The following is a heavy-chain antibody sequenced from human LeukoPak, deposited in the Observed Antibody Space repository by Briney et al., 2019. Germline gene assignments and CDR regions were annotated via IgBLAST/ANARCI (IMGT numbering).Heavy chain of an antibody. V-gene: IGHV3-53*01. D-gene: IGHD1-1*01. CDR1: GFTVSSNY. CDR2: IYSGGST. CDR3: ARERVQTNQYYYYGMDV. J-gene: IGHJ6*02. Sequence: GGSLRLSCAASGFTVSSNYMSWVRQAPGKGLERVSVIYSGGSTYYADSVKGRFTISRDNSKNTLYLQMNSLRAEDTAVYYCARERVQTNQYYYYGMDVWGQGTTVTVSS.